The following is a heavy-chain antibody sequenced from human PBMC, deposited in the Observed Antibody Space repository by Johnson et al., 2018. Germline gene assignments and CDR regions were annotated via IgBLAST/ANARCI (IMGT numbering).Heavy chain of an antibody. CDR2: ISYDGSNI. V-gene: IGHV3-30*18. CDR3: AKAQLELLFHYYYYMDV. CDR1: GFTFSSYG. J-gene: IGHJ6*03. D-gene: IGHD1-7*01. Sequence: QVQLVESGGGVVQPGRSLRLSCAASGFTFSSYGMHWVRQAPGKGLEWVAVISYDGSNIYYADSVKGRSTISRENSKNTLYLQMNSLRAEDTAVYYCAKAQLELLFHYYYYMDVWGKGTTVTVSS.